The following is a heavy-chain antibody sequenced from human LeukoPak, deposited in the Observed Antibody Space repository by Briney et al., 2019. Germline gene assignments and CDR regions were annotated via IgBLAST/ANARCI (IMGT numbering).Heavy chain of an antibody. J-gene: IGHJ6*03. CDR1: GGTFSSYA. CDR3: ARARPYYYYYYMDV. CDR2: IIPIFETA. V-gene: IGHV1-69*05. Sequence: GASVKVSCKASGGTFSSYAISWVRQAPGHGLEWMGGIIPIFETANYAQKFQGRVTITTDESTSTAHMELSSLRSEDTAVYYCARARPYYYYYYMDVWGKGTTVTVSS.